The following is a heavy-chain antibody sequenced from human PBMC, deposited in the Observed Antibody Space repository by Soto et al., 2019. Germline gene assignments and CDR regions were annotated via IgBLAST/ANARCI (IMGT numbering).Heavy chain of an antibody. D-gene: IGHD1-1*01. CDR2: VSPKSGNT. V-gene: IGHV1-18*01. J-gene: IGHJ1*01. CDR1: GYNFFDYG. CDR3: ARGRTVSSIGPLLV. Sequence: QIQLVQSGAEVKKPGASVKVSCKASGYNFFDYGVSGVRQAPGQGLEWMGWVSPKSGNTDYARKVQGRVTMTTDISTSTAYMELRGLIADDTGVYYCARGRTVSSIGPLLVWGQGTLVSVSS.